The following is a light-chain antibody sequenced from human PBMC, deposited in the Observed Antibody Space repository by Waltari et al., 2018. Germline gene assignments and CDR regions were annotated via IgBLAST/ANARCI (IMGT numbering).Light chain of an antibody. CDR2: GAS. Sequence: EIVLTQSPATLSLSPGERATLSFRASQSVSSYLAWYQRIPGQAPRLLIYGASNRATGIPARFSGSGSGTDFTLTISSLEPEDFAVYYCQQYYSFPYTFGQGTKLEIK. CDR1: QSVSSY. J-gene: IGKJ2*01. V-gene: IGKV3-11*01. CDR3: QQYYSFPYT.